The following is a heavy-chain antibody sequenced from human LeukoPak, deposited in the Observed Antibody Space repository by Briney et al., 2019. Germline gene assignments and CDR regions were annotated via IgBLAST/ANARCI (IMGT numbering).Heavy chain of an antibody. J-gene: IGHJ6*02. CDR3: ARDDVESSSYYVLDV. CDR2: ISSVSAYI. D-gene: IGHD1-1*01. CDR1: GFTFSTYS. Sequence: GGSLRLSCAASGFTFSTYSMNWVRQAPGKGLEWVASISSVSAYIYYAVSVEGRFSISRDNAKNSLFLQMNSLRVEDTAVYYCARDDVESSSYYVLDVWGQGTTVTVS. V-gene: IGHV3-21*01.